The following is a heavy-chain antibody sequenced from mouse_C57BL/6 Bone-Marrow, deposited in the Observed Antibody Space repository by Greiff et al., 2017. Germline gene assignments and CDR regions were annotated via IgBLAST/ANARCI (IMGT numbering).Heavy chain of an antibody. D-gene: IGHD2-4*01. CDR3: ARFSYDPSYWYFDV. CDR2: IYPRSGNT. Sequence: QVQLQQSGAELAKPGASVKLSCKASGYTFTSYGISWVKQRTGQGLEWIGEIYPRSGNTYYNEKFKGKATLTADKSSSTAYMKLRSLTSEDSAVYVCARFSYDPSYWYFDVWGTGTTVTVSS. V-gene: IGHV1-81*01. CDR1: GYTFTSYG. J-gene: IGHJ1*03.